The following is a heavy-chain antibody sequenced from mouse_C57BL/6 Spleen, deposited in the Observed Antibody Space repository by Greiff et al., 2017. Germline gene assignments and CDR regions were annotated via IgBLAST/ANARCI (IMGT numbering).Heavy chain of an antibody. Sequence: QVQLKESGPELVKPGASVKISCKASGYAFSSSWMNWVKQRPGKGLEWIGRIYPGDGDTNYNGKFKGKATLTADKSSSTAYMQLSSLTSEDSAVYFCAREDVVTTWGQGTLVTVSA. D-gene: IGHD2-3*01. CDR1: GYAFSSSW. V-gene: IGHV1-82*01. CDR2: IYPGDGDT. J-gene: IGHJ3*01. CDR3: AREDVVTT.